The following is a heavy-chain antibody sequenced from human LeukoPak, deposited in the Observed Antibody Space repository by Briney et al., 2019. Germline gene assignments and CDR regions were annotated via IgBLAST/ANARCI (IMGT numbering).Heavy chain of an antibody. CDR1: GYTFTGYY. CDR2: INPNSGST. CDR3: ARVSKGSGSYTYFDY. V-gene: IGHV1-2*02. D-gene: IGHD3-10*01. Sequence: ASVKVSCKASGYTFTGYYMHWVRRAPGQGLEWMGWINPNSGSTNYAQKFQGGVTMTRDTSISTAYMELSRLRSDDTAVYYCARVSKGSGSYTYFDYWGQGTLVTVSS. J-gene: IGHJ4*02.